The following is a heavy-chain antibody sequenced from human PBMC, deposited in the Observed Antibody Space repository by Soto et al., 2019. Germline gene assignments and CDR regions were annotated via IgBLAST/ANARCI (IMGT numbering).Heavy chain of an antibody. CDR2: VYYTGST. CDR3: ARSVAVPGADIDD. V-gene: IGHV4-59*01. Sequence: SETLSLTCSVSGGSISGSYWSWIRQSPGKGLEWLGYVYYTGSTNYSPSLRSRVSISVDTSKNEFSLRLSSVTAADTAVYFCARSVAVPGADIDDWGQGTQVTVSS. J-gene: IGHJ4*02. D-gene: IGHD6-19*01. CDR1: GGSISGSY.